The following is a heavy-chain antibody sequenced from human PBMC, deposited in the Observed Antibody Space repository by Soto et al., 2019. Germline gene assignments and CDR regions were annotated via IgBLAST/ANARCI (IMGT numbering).Heavy chain of an antibody. CDR3: ARGIGYYFDS. D-gene: IGHD5-12*01. V-gene: IGHV4-39*01. J-gene: IGHJ4*02. CDR2: IHYRGST. CDR1: GGSISSSSYF. Sequence: PSETLSLTCTVSGGSISSSSYFWGWSRQPPGEGLEWIGNIHYRGSTYYNASLKSRVTISVDMSKNQFSLKLSSVTAADSAVYSCARGIGYYFDSWGQGTLVTVSS.